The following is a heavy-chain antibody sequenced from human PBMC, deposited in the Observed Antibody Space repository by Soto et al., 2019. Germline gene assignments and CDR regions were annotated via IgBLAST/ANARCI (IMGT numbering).Heavy chain of an antibody. D-gene: IGHD3-16*02. CDR1: GGTFSSYA. J-gene: IGHJ4*02. CDR2: IIPIFGTA. CDR3: ARVPHLDMITFGGVTVDY. Sequence: QVQLVQSGAEVKKPGSSVKVSCKASGGTFSSYAISWVRQAPGQGLEWMGGIIPIFGTANYAQKFQGRVTITADESTSTAYMELSSLRSEDTAVYYCARVPHLDMITFGGVTVDYWGQGTLVTVSS. V-gene: IGHV1-69*01.